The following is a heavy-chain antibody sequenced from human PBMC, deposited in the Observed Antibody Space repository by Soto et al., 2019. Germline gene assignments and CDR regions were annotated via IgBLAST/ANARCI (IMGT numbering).Heavy chain of an antibody. V-gene: IGHV3-23*01. CDR2: ISGTGVSI. D-gene: IGHD3-3*01. Sequence: EVQLLESGGGLVQPGGSMRLSCAASGFTFSSYAVTWVRQAPGKGLEWVSIISGTGVSIFYADSVKGRFTISRDNSNNPLYLQMHSPTAEDTAVYYCAKALTTFEVVTNPFDYWGQGTLVTVSS. J-gene: IGHJ4*02. CDR3: AKALTTFEVVTNPFDY. CDR1: GFTFSSYA.